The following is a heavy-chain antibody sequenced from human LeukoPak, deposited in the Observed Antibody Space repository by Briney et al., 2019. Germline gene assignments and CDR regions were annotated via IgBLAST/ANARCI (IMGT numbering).Heavy chain of an antibody. CDR1: GFAFSSYA. V-gene: IGHV3-30*14. D-gene: IGHD5-24*01. Sequence: PGRSLRLSCAASGFAFSSYAMHWVRQGPGKGLEWVALVSYDGGSKYYADSVKGRITVSRDNSKNTLHLQMNSLRAEDTAVYYCATCTDGYNYRYFDYWGQGTLVTVSS. J-gene: IGHJ4*02. CDR2: VSYDGGSK. CDR3: ATCTDGYNYRYFDY.